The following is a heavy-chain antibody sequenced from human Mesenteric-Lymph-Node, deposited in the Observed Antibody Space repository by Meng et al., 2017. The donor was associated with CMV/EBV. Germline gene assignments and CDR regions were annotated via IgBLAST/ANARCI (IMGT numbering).Heavy chain of an antibody. CDR2: IYYSGST. CDR1: GGSISSSSYY. CDR3: ARGYYYGSGISDYFDY. V-gene: IGHV4-61*05. Sequence: SETLSLTCTVSGGSISSSSYYWGWIRQPPGKGLEWIGYIYYSGSTNYNPSLKSRVTISVDTSKDQFSLKLSSVTAADTAVYYCARGYYYGSGISDYFDYWGQGTLVTVSS. J-gene: IGHJ4*02. D-gene: IGHD3-10*01.